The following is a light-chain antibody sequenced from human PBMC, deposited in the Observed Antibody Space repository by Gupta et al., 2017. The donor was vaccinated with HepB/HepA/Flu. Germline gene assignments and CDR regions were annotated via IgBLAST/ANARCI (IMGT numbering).Light chain of an antibody. CDR2: AAS. Sequence: AIRMTPSLSSFSVSTGDRVTITCRASQGISSYLDWYQQKPGKAPNLLIYAASTLQSGVPSRFSGSGSGTDFTLTISCRQAEDFATYYCQQYYSYPRDTFGQGTRLEIK. CDR1: QGISSY. V-gene: IGKV1-8*01. J-gene: IGKJ5*01. CDR3: QQYYSYPRDT.